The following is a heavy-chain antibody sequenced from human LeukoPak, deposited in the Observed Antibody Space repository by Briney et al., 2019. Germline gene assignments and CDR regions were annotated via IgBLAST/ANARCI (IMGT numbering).Heavy chain of an antibody. V-gene: IGHV4-30-4*01. D-gene: IGHD3-22*01. CDR2: MYYSGST. CDR3: ARLYFYDSRIDP. Sequence: SETLSLTCTVSGGSISSGDYYWSWIRQPPGKGLEWIGYMYYSGSTYYNPSLKSRATISVDTSKNQFSLKLRSVTAADTAVYYCARLYFYDSRIDPWGRGTLATVSS. J-gene: IGHJ5*02. CDR1: GGSISSGDYY.